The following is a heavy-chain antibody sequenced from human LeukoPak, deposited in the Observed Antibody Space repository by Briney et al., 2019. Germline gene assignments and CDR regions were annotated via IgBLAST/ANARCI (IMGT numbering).Heavy chain of an antibody. J-gene: IGHJ3*01. D-gene: IGHD3-10*01. CDR1: GYTFTGYY. V-gene: IGHV1-2*02. CDR3: ARWGIGDLQNTFDL. Sequence: ASVKVSCKASGYTFTGYYMYWVRQAPGQGLEWMGWINPNSGGTNYAQKFQGRVTMTRDTSISTAYMELSRLRADDTAVYYCARWGIGDLQNTFDLWGHGTMVTVSS. CDR2: INPNSGGT.